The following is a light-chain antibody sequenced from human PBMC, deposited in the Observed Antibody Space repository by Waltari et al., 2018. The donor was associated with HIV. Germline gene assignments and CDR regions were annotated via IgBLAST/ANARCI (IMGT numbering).Light chain of an antibody. J-gene: IGKJ1*01. CDR3: QQYYSTPRT. V-gene: IGKV4-1*01. Sequence: IVMTQSPDSLAVALGERATINCKVSQSVLYSSNNKNYLAWYQQKPGQPPKLLIYWASTRESGVPDRFSGSGSGTDFTLTISSLQAEDVALYYCQQYYSTPRTFGQGTKVEVK. CDR2: WAS. CDR1: QSVLYSSNNKNY.